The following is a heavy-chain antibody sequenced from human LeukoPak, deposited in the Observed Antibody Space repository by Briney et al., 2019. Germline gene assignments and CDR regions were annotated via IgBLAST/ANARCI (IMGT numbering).Heavy chain of an antibody. CDR1: GGTISSCDYY. Sequence: SQTLSLTCTVSGGTISSCDYYWSWLRQPPGKGLVWVGYIYYSRSTYYNPSLKRRVTISVDTSKTQFSLKLSSVTGADTAVYYCARTHLEWISLVGWGQGTTVAVCS. D-gene: IGHD3-3*01. J-gene: IGHJ6*01. CDR3: ARTHLEWISLVG. V-gene: IGHV4-30-4*08. CDR2: IYYSRST.